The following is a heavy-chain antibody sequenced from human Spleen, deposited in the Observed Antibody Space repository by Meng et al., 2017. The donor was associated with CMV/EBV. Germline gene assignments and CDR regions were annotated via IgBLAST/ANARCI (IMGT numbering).Heavy chain of an antibody. D-gene: IGHD5-24*01. Sequence: SGSPFTKYAMNWVRQAPGQGLEWMGWINTNTGNPTYAQGFTGRFVFSSDTSVSTAYLQISSLKAEDTAVYYCVRDLMAMNLGTWFDPWGQGTLVTVSS. V-gene: IGHV7-4-1*02. J-gene: IGHJ5*02. CDR2: INTNTGNP. CDR3: VRDLMAMNLGTWFDP. CDR1: GSPFTKYA.